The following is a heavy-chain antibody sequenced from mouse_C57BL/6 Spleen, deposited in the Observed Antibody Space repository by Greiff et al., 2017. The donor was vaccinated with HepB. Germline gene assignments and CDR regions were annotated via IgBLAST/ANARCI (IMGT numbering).Heavy chain of an antibody. CDR3: ARRSYVDYYAMDY. CDR2: ISSGSSTI. D-gene: IGHD1-1*01. J-gene: IGHJ4*01. V-gene: IGHV5-17*01. CDR1: GFTFSDYG. Sequence: EVKLQESGGGLVKPGGSLKLSCAASGFTFSDYGMHWVRQAPEKGLEWVAYISSGSSTIYYADTVKGRFTISRDNAKNTLFLQMTSLRSEDTAMYYYARRSYVDYYAMDYWGQGTSVTVSS.